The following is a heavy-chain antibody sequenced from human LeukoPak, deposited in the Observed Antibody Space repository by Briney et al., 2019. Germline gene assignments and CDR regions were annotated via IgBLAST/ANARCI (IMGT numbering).Heavy chain of an antibody. J-gene: IGHJ5*02. D-gene: IGHD3-10*01. V-gene: IGHV3-64*01. CDR1: GFTFSNYS. CDR2: ISSDGGST. CDR3: ARGQTHYYGYINWFDP. Sequence: GGSLRLSCAASGFTFSNYSMHWVRQAPGKGLEYVSAISSDGGSTYYANSVKGRFTISRDNSKNTLYLQMGSLRAEDMAVYYCARGQTHYYGYINWFDPWGQGTLVTVSS.